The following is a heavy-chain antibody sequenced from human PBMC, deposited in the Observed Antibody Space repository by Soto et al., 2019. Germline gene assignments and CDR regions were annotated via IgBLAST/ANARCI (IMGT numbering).Heavy chain of an antibody. V-gene: IGHV3-33*01. CDR3: ARDEDDTSHYSRLDF. CDR2: IWYDGSKT. D-gene: IGHD3-22*01. Sequence: QVQLVESGGDAVQPGRSLRLSCATSGFTFTGYGFHWVRQAPGKGLEWVAGIWYDGSKTIYASSMRGRVTISRDNPRATIYLQMDSLRAEDTAVYYCARDEDDTSHYSRLDFRGQGTLVTVSS. CDR1: GFTFTGYG. J-gene: IGHJ4*02.